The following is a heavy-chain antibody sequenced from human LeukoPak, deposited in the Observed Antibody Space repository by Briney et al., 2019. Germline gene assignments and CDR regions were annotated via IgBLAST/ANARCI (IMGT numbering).Heavy chain of an antibody. V-gene: IGHV3-66*02. CDR2: LYSGGQT. CDR1: GFTVTSSY. CDR3: ARDRLTTVTTFHFDY. D-gene: IGHD4-17*01. Sequence: GGSLRLSCAASGFTVTSSYMSWVRQAPGKGLEWVAVLYSGGQTYYAGSVRGRFTISRDASKNTLYLQMNSLRAEDTAEYYCARDRLTTVTTFHFDYWGQGTLVTVSS. J-gene: IGHJ4*02.